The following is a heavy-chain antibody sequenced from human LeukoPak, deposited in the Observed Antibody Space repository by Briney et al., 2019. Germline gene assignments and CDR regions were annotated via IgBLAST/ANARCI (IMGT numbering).Heavy chain of an antibody. CDR2: IIPIFGTA. V-gene: IGHV1-69*13. CDR3: ARLRYSSSWADALDI. J-gene: IGHJ3*02. D-gene: IGHD6-13*01. Sequence: ASVKVSCKASGGTFSSYAISWVRQAPGQGLEWMGGIIPIFGTANYAQKFQGRVTITADESTSTAYMELSSLRSEDTAVYYCARLRYSSSWADALDIRGQGTMVTVSS. CDR1: GGTFSSYA.